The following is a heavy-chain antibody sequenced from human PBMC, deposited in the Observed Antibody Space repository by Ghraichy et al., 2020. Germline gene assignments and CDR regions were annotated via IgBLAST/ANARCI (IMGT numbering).Heavy chain of an antibody. V-gene: IGHV3-21*01. Sequence: GGSLRLSCAASGFTFSSYSMNWVRQAPGKGLEWVSSISSSSSYIYYADSVKGRFTISRDNAKNSLYLQMNSLRAEDTAVYYCARDDCSGGSCYWLEQGKYYYYGMDVWGQGTTVTVSS. J-gene: IGHJ6*02. CDR3: ARDDCSGGSCYWLEQGKYYYYGMDV. CDR1: GFTFSSYS. D-gene: IGHD2-15*01. CDR2: ISSSSSYI.